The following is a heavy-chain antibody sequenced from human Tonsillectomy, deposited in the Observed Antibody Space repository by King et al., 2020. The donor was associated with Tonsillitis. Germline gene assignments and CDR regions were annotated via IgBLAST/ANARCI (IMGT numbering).Heavy chain of an antibody. CDR3: ARVGLAAAGPFDY. D-gene: IGHD6-13*01. CDR1: GFTFRSYW. J-gene: IGHJ4*02. CDR2: LNSDGSST. Sequence: VQLVESGGGLVQPGGSLRLSCAASGFTFRSYWMHWVRQAPGKGLVWVSRLNSDGSSTSSADSVKGRFTISRDNAKNTLYLQMNSLRAEDTAVYYCARVGLAAAGPFDYWGQGTLVTVSS. V-gene: IGHV3-74*01.